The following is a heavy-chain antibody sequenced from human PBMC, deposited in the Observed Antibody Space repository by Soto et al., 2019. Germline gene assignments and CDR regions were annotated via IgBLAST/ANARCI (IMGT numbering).Heavy chain of an antibody. J-gene: IGHJ3*01. D-gene: IGHD3-22*01. Sequence: GGSLRLSCAASGFTFRNYGMNWVRQAPGKGLEWVSYIGIGSSTKYYADSVKGRFTISRDNSKNSLYLQMNSLRAEDTAVYYCASDQLYYNDISGRPLNAFDVWGQGTMVTVSS. CDR3: ASDQLYYNDISGRPLNAFDV. CDR2: IGIGSSTK. V-gene: IGHV3-48*01. CDR1: GFTFRNYG.